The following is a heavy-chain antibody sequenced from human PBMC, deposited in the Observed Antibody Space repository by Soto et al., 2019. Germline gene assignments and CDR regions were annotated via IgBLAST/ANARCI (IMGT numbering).Heavy chain of an antibody. Sequence: QVQLVQSGAEVKKPGSSVKVSCKASGGTFSSYAISWVRQAPGQGLEWMGGIIPIFGTANYAQKFQGRVTITADESTSTDYMELSSLRSEDTAVYYCARAGECTNGVGYMEYYYYYYGMDVWGQGTTVTVSS. V-gene: IGHV1-69*01. CDR2: IIPIFGTA. D-gene: IGHD2-8*01. CDR1: GGTFSSYA. J-gene: IGHJ6*02. CDR3: ARAGECTNGVGYMEYYYYYYGMDV.